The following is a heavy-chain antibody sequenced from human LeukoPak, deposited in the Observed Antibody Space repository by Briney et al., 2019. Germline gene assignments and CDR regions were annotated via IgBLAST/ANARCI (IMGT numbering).Heavy chain of an antibody. V-gene: IGHV3-30-3*01. J-gene: IGHJ4*02. CDR1: GFTFSSYA. CDR3: ETYGDDHDY. Sequence: GGSLRLSCAASGFTFSSYAMHWVRQAPGKGLEWVAVISYDGSNKYYADSVKGRFTISRDNSKNTLYLQMSSLRAEDTAVYYCETYGDDHDYWGQGTLVTVSS. CDR2: ISYDGSNK. D-gene: IGHD4-17*01.